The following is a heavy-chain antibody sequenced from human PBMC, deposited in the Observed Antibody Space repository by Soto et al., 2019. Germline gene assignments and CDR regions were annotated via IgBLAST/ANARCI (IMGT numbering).Heavy chain of an antibody. V-gene: IGHV3-33*08. Sequence: ESGGGVVQPGWSLRLSCAASGFTFSYYGFHWVRQAPGKGLEWVAVMHTGGNEKYYVDSVKGRFTVSRDDSRNMVYLEMSGLRAEDTAEYFCARDAATTGHDSHFGLWGRGALVAVS. CDR3: ARDAATTGHDSHFGL. CDR1: GFTFSYYG. D-gene: IGHD1-1*01. CDR2: MHTGGNEK. J-gene: IGHJ4*02.